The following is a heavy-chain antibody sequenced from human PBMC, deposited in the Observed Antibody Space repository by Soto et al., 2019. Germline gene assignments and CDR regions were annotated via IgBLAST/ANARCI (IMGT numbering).Heavy chain of an antibody. CDR2: INSDGST. CDR1: GFTFGNFW. D-gene: IGHD3-10*01. J-gene: IGHJ5*01. Sequence: EVQLVESGGGLVQPGGSLRLSCAASGFTFGNFWMHWVRQAPGKGLVWVSRINSDGSTSYADFEKGRLTISRDNAKNTVYLQMNSLRAEDTAVYYCARGLYREYGHDSWGQGALVTVSS. CDR3: ARGLYREYGHDS. V-gene: IGHV3-74*01.